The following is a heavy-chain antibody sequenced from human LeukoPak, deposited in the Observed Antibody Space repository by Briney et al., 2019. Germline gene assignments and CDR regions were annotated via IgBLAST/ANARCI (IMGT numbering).Heavy chain of an antibody. CDR2: INTNSGGT. CDR1: GYTFTGYY. Sequence: ASVKVSCKASGYTFTGYYMHWVRHAHGQGLERMGWINTNSGGTNYAQKFQGRVTMTWDTSISTAYMELSRLRSDDTAVHYCARAVYSGRWYENWGQETLVTVCS. CDR3: ARAVYSGRWYEN. J-gene: IGHJ4*02. V-gene: IGHV1-2*02. D-gene: IGHD6-19*01.